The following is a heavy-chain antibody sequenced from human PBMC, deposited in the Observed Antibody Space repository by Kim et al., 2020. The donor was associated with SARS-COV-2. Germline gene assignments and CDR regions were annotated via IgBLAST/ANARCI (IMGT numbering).Heavy chain of an antibody. J-gene: IGHJ6*03. V-gene: IGHV3-33*01. CDR3: ARAGYYDSSGYPPYYYYYSYMDV. CDR2: IWYDGSNK. CDR1: GFTFSSYG. Sequence: GGSLRLSCAASGFTFSSYGMHWVRQAPGKGLEWVAVIWYDGSNKYYADSVKGRFTISRDNSKNTLYLQMNSLRAEDTAVYYCARAGYYDSSGYPPYYYYYSYMDVWGKGTTVAVSS. D-gene: IGHD3-22*01.